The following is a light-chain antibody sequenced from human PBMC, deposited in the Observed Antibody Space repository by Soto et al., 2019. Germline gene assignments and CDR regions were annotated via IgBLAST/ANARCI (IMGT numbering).Light chain of an antibody. CDR1: QSVSSSY. J-gene: IGKJ5*01. Sequence: EIVLTQSPGTLSLSPGERATLSCRASQSVSSSYLACYQQKPGQAPRLLIYGASSRATGIPDRFSGSGSGADFPLTISRLEPEDFAVYYCQQYGSSPITFGQGTRLEIK. CDR2: GAS. V-gene: IGKV3-20*01. CDR3: QQYGSSPIT.